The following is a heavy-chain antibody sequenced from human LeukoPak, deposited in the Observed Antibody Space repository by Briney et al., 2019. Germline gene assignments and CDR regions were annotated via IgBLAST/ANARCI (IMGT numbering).Heavy chain of an antibody. J-gene: IGHJ4*02. Sequence: GGSLRLSCAASGFTFSSYAMHWVRQAPGKGLEWVAVISYDGSNKYYADSVKGRFTISRDNSKNTLYPQMNSLRAEDTAVYYCARDIYSGYDLEGYYFDYWGQGTLVTVSS. CDR2: ISYDGSNK. V-gene: IGHV3-30-3*01. D-gene: IGHD5-12*01. CDR3: ARDIYSGYDLEGYYFDY. CDR1: GFTFSSYA.